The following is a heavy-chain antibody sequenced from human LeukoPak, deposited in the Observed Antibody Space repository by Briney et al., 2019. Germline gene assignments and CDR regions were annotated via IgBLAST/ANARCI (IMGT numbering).Heavy chain of an antibody. CDR3: ALYSSSSLSFDY. CDR2: IYYSGST. Sequence: PSETLSLTCTVSGGSISSGGYYWSWIRQHPGKGLEWIGYIYYSGSTYYNPSLKSRVTISVDTSKNQFSLKLSSVTAADTAVYYCALYSSSSLSFDYWGQGTLVTVSS. D-gene: IGHD6-6*01. V-gene: IGHV4-31*03. CDR1: GGSISSGGYY. J-gene: IGHJ4*02.